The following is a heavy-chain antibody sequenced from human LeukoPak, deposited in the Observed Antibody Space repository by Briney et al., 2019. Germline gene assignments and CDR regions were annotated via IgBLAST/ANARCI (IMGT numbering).Heavy chain of an antibody. D-gene: IGHD6-19*01. CDR1: GGSISSSSYY. J-gene: IGHJ4*02. V-gene: IGHV4-39*01. CDR3: ARRLGRPLRIDY. Sequence: SETLSLTCTVSGGSISSSSYYWGWIRQPPGKGLEWIGSIYYSGGTYYNPSLKSRVTISVDTSKNQFSLKLSSVTAADTAVYYCARRLGRPLRIDYWGQGTLVTVSS. CDR2: IYYSGGT.